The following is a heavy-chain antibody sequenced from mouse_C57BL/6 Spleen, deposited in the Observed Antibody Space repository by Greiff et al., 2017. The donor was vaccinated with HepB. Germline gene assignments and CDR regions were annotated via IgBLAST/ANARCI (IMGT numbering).Heavy chain of an antibody. Sequence: QVQLKQSGAELASPGASVKLSCKASGYTFTSYGISWVKQRTGQSLEWIGEIYPRSGNTYYNEKFKGKATLTADKSSSTAYMELRSLTSEDSAVYFCAREKDYYGSSYYFDYWGQGTTLTVSS. V-gene: IGHV1-81*01. CDR3: AREKDYYGSSYYFDY. J-gene: IGHJ2*01. D-gene: IGHD1-1*01. CDR2: IYPRSGNT. CDR1: GYTFTSYG.